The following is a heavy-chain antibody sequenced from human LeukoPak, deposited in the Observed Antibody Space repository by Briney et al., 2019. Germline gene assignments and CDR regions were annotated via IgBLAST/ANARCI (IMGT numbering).Heavy chain of an antibody. CDR1: GFTFSSYA. Sequence: GGSLRLSCAASGFTFSSYAMHWVRQAPGKGLEWVAVISYDGSNKYYADSVKGRFTISRDNSKNTLYLQMNSLRAEGTAVYYCARENSSGYYYGYYFDYWGQGTLVTVSS. D-gene: IGHD3-22*01. V-gene: IGHV3-30*04. J-gene: IGHJ4*02. CDR3: ARENSSGYYYGYYFDY. CDR2: ISYDGSNK.